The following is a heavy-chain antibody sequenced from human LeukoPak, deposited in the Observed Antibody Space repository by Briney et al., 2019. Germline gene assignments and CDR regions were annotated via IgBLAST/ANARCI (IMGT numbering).Heavy chain of an antibody. J-gene: IGHJ3*02. CDR2: INPGGGNT. CDR1: GYTFSTHW. D-gene: IGHD5-24*01. V-gene: IGHV1-46*01. Sequence: GASVKVSCKASGYTFSTHWMHWVRQAPGQGLEWMGLINPGGGNTNYAQNFQGGVTMTRDTSASTVYMELSSLRSEDTAIYYCARIRDGYNDAYDIWGQGTVVTVPS. CDR3: ARIRDGYNDAYDI.